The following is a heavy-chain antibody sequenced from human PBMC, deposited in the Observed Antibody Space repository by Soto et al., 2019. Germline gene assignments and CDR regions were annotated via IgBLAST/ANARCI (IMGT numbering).Heavy chain of an antibody. D-gene: IGHD2-2*01. V-gene: IGHV3-30*18. CDR2: ISYDGSNK. CDR3: AKKPNTVVVSAATD. CDR1: GFTFSSYG. Sequence: GGSLRLSCAASGFTFSSYGMNWVRQAPGKGLEWVAVISYDGSNKYYADSVKGRFTISRDNSKNTLYLQMNSLRAEDTAVYYCAKKPNTVVVSAATDWGQGTLVTVSS. J-gene: IGHJ4*02.